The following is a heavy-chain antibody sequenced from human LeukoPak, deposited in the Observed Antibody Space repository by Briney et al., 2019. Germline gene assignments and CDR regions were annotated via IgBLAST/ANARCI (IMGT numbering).Heavy chain of an antibody. CDR3: ASDGYYFDF. Sequence: SETLSLTCTVSGGSISSYYWSWIRQPPGKGLEWIGYIFYSGGTSYNPSLKSRVTISLDTSKNQFSLKLRSLTAADTAVYYCASDGYYFDFWGRGTLVTVSS. V-gene: IGHV4-59*01. J-gene: IGHJ4*02. CDR2: IFYSGGT. CDR1: GGSISSYY.